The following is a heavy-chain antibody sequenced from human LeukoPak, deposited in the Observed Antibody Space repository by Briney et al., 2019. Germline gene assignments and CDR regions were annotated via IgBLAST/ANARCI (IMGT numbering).Heavy chain of an antibody. V-gene: IGHV3-7*04. CDR1: GFTFSSYS. CDR3: ARVRGSYVMDV. CDR2: INEDGSEK. Sequence: GGSLRLSCAASGFTFSSYSMNWVRQAPGKGLEWVANINEDGSEKYFVDSVKGRFTISRDNAKNSLYLQMSSLRAGDTGVYYCARVRGSYVMDVWGQGTTVTVSS. J-gene: IGHJ6*02. D-gene: IGHD1-26*01.